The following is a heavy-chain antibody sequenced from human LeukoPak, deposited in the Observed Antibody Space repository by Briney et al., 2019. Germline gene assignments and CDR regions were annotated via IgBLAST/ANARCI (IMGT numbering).Heavy chain of an antibody. Sequence: SETLSLTCTVSSYYLSSGYYWDWIRQPPGKGLEWIGSIYHSGSTYYNPSLKSRVSISVDTSKNQFSLKVTSVTAADTAVYSCARRGNYDTSSYDYWGQGTLVTVSS. V-gene: IGHV4-38-2*02. J-gene: IGHJ4*02. CDR3: ARRGNYDTSSYDY. CDR1: SYYLSSGYY. D-gene: IGHD3-16*01. CDR2: IYHSGST.